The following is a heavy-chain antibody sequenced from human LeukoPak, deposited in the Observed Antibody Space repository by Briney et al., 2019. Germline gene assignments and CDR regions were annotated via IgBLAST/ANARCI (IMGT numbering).Heavy chain of an antibody. Sequence: PSETLSLTCTVSGYSISSGYYWGWIRQPPGKGLEWIGSIYHSGSTYYNPSLKSRVTISVDTSKNQFSLKLSSVTAADTAVYYCARPITMIVENDAFDIWGQGTMVTVSS. CDR1: GYSISSGYY. CDR3: ARPITMIVENDAFDI. CDR2: IYHSGST. V-gene: IGHV4-38-2*02. J-gene: IGHJ3*02. D-gene: IGHD3-22*01.